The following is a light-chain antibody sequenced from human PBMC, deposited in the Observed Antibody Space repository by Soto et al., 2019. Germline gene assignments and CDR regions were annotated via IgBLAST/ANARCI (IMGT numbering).Light chain of an antibody. CDR1: QSVTSSY. J-gene: IGKJ4*01. CDR3: KQYGDSPLT. V-gene: IGKV3-20*01. CDR2: GVS. Sequence: EIVLTQSPGTVSLSPGERATLSCRASQSVTSSYLAWYQQKPGQAPRLLIYGVSSRATGIPDRFSGSGAGTDFPLTISRLEPEDFAVYYCKQYGDSPLTFGGGTKVDIK.